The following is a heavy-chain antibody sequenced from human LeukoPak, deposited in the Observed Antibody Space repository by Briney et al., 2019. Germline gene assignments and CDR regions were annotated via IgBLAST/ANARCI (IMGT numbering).Heavy chain of an antibody. J-gene: IGHJ6*04. V-gene: IGHV4-34*01. Sequence: PSETLSPTCAVYGGSFSGYYWSWIRQPPGKGLEWIGEINHSGSTNYNPSLKSRVTISVDTSKNQFSLKLSSVTAADTAVYYCAREIVVVVAATPYYYYGMDVWGKGTTDTVSS. CDR1: GGSFSGYY. CDR2: INHSGST. D-gene: IGHD2-15*01. CDR3: AREIVVVVAATPYYYYGMDV.